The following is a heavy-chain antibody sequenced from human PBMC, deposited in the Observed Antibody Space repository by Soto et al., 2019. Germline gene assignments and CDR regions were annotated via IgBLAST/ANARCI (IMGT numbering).Heavy chain of an antibody. J-gene: IGHJ5*02. CDR1: GGSITGYY. V-gene: IGHV4-59*01. Sequence: SETLSLTCTVSGGSITGYYWSWIRQPPGKGLEWIGNIDYSGSTNYNPSLKSRVLISVDTSRNQVALKLSSVAAADTAVYYCAREHPYGPVGRRYNWFDPWGQGTLVTVSS. D-gene: IGHD3-10*01. CDR2: IDYSGST. CDR3: AREHPYGPVGRRYNWFDP.